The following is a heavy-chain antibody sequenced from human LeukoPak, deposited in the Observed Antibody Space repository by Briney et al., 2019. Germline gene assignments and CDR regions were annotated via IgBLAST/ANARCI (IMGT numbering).Heavy chain of an antibody. CDR3: AKDKVLRYFDWLFDLDY. J-gene: IGHJ4*02. V-gene: IGHV3-30*02. CDR2: IRYDGSNK. Sequence: GGSLRLSCAASGFSFRSYGMHWVRQAPGKGLEWVAFIRYDGSNKYYADSVKGRFTISRDNSKNTLYLQVNSLRAEDTAVYYCAKDKVLRYFDWLFDLDYWGQGTLVTVSS. D-gene: IGHD3-9*01. CDR1: GFSFRSYG.